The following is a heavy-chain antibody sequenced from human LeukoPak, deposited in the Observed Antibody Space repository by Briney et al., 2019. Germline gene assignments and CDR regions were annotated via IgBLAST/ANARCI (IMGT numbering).Heavy chain of an antibody. V-gene: IGHV4-4*07. CDR1: GGSISSYY. CDR2: IYTSGST. J-gene: IGHJ4*02. CDR3: ASHTLGPQLREDFDY. D-gene: IGHD1-7*01. Sequence: SETLSLTCTVSGGSISSYYWSWIRQPAGKGLEWIGRIYTSGSTNYNPSLKSRVTMSVDTSKNQFSLKLSSVTAADTAVYYCASHTLGPQLREDFDYWGQGTLVTVSS.